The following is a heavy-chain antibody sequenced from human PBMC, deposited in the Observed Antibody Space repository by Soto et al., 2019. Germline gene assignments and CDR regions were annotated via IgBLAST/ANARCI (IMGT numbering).Heavy chain of an antibody. CDR1: GFTFSSYS. CDR3: ARDKGEGYDRHYYGMDV. Sequence: GGSLRLSCAASGFTFSSYSMNWVRQAPGKGLEWVSSISSSSSYIYYADSVKGRFTISRDNAKNSLYLQMNSLRAEDTAVYYCARDKGEGYDRHYYGMDVWGQGTTVTVSS. V-gene: IGHV3-21*01. J-gene: IGHJ6*02. CDR2: ISSSSSYI. D-gene: IGHD3-22*01.